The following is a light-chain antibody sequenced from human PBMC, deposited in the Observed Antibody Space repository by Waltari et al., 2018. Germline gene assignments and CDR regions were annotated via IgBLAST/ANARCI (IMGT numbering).Light chain of an antibody. CDR3: SSYTSSNNCV. V-gene: IGLV2-8*01. CDR1: SRTVGGYAI. Sequence: QPALTQPPPASGSPGQSVPIPGTEPSRTVGGYAIASWYQQHPGKAPKLIIYEVNKRPSGVPDRFSGSKSGNTASLTVSGLQAEDEADYYCSSYTSSNNCVFGTGTKVTVL. J-gene: IGLJ1*01. CDR2: EVN.